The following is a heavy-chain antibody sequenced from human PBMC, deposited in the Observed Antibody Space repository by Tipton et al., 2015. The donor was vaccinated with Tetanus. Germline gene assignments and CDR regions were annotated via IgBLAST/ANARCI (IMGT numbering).Heavy chain of an antibody. CDR2: IDYSGNT. D-gene: IGHD2-8*01. Sequence: TLSLTCTVSGGSMSSNYWSWIRQPPGKGPEWLGHIDYSGNTNYNSSLKGRATISVDTSRNQFSLRLKSVTPADTAMYYCARDHRLSASYAGWFDPWGQGALVTVSS. CDR1: GGSMSSNY. V-gene: IGHV4-59*01. J-gene: IGHJ5*02. CDR3: ARDHRLSASYAGWFDP.